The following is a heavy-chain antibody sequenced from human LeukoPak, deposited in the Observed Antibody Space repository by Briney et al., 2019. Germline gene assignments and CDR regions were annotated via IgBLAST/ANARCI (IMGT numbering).Heavy chain of an antibody. CDR3: ARGRPPDYGENFDY. J-gene: IGHJ4*02. CDR1: GFTFSSYW. CDR2: INTDGSST. V-gene: IGHV3-74*01. D-gene: IGHD4-17*01. Sequence: GGSLRLSCAASGFTFSSYWMHWVRQAPGKGLVWVSRINTDGSSTSYADSVKGRFTISRDNAKNTLYLQMNSLRAEDTAVYYCARGRPPDYGENFDYWGQGTLVTVSS.